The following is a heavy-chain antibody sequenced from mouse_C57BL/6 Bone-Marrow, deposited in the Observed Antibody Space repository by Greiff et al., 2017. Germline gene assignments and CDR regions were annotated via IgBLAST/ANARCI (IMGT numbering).Heavy chain of an antibody. V-gene: IGHV1-81*01. CDR1: GYTFTSYG. CDR2: IYPRSGNT. D-gene: IGHD1-1*01. J-gene: IGHJ2*01. Sequence: VKLVESGAELARPGASVKLSCKASGYTFTSYGISWVKQRTGQGLEWIGEIYPRSGNTYYNEQFKGKATLTADKSSSTAYMELRSLTSEDSAVYFCARWNYGSSYENYWGQGTTLTVSS. CDR3: ARWNYGSSYENY.